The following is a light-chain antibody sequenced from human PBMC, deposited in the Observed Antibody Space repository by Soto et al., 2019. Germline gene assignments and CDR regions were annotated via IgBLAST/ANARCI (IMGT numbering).Light chain of an antibody. CDR3: EAGDDSLNGPV. CDR1: SSNIGRNT. Sequence: QSVLIQPPSASGTPGQRVTISCSGSSSNIGRNTVNWYQHLPGTAPKLLLYSDDQRPSGVPDRFSGSRSSTSASLAISGLQSEDEADYYCEAGDDSLNGPVFGGGTKLTVL. J-gene: IGLJ2*01. V-gene: IGLV1-44*01. CDR2: SDD.